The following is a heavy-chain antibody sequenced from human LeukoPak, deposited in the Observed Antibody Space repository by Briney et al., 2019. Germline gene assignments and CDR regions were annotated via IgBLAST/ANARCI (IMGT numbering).Heavy chain of an antibody. V-gene: IGHV3-73*01. CDR1: GFTFSGSA. CDR3: TRPSIAARYYYYYYYMDV. CDR2: IRSKANSYAT. J-gene: IGHJ6*03. D-gene: IGHD6-6*01. Sequence: GGSLKLSCAASGFTFSGSAMHWVRQASGKGLEWVGRIRSKANSYATAYAASVKGRFTISRDDSKNTAYLQMNSLKTEDTAVYYCTRPSIAARYYYYYYYMDVWGKGTTVNVSS.